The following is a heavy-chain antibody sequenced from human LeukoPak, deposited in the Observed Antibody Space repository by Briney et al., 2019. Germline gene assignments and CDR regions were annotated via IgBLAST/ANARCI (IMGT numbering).Heavy chain of an antibody. V-gene: IGHV3-30*03. CDR2: ISYDGSNK. D-gene: IGHD6-13*01. CDR1: GFTFSSYG. Sequence: GGSLRLSCAASGFTFSSYGMHWVRQAPGKGLEWVAVISYDGSNKYYADYVKGRFTISRDNSKNTLYLQMNGRRAEDTAVYYCATISESWGGTANGDYWGQGTLVTVSS. CDR3: ATISESWGGTANGDY. J-gene: IGHJ4*02.